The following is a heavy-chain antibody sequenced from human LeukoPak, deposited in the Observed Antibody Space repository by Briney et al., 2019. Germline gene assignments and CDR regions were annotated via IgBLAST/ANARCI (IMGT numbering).Heavy chain of an antibody. CDR2: IYYSGST. D-gene: IGHD3-16*01. CDR1: GGSISSYY. J-gene: IGHJ4*02. V-gene: IGHV4-59*08. CDR3: ASFGSVRAFDY. Sequence: LSETLSLTCTVSGGSISSYYWSWIRQPPGKGLEWIGYIYYSGSTNYNPSLKSRVTISVDTSKNQFSLKLSSVTAADTAVYYCASFGSVRAFDYWGQGTLVTVSS.